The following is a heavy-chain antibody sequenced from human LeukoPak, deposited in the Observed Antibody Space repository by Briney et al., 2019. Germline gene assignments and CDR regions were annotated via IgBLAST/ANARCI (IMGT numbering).Heavy chain of an antibody. CDR2: IIPIFGTA. CDR3: ARATAGLFLEWYAGD. Sequence: SVKVSCKASGGTFSSYAISWVRQAPGQGLEWMGGIIPIFGTANYAQKFQGRVTITADESRSTAYMELSSLRSEDTAVCYCARATAGLFLEWYAGDWGQGTLVTVSS. D-gene: IGHD3-3*01. CDR1: GGTFSSYA. J-gene: IGHJ4*01. V-gene: IGHV1-69*13.